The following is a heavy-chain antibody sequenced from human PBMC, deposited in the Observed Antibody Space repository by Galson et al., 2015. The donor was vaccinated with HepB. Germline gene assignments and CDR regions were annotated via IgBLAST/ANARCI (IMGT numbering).Heavy chain of an antibody. J-gene: IGHJ4*02. V-gene: IGHV1-18*04. CDR2: ISAYNGNT. CDR1: GYTFTSFG. Sequence: QSGAEVKKPGESLKISCKASGYTFTSFGISWVRQAPGQGLEWMGWISAYNGNTNYAQKLQDRVTMTTDTSTNTASMELRSLRSDDTAVYYCATDVGSYSLPDFDYWGQGTLVTVFS. D-gene: IGHD1-26*01. CDR3: ATDVGSYSLPDFDY.